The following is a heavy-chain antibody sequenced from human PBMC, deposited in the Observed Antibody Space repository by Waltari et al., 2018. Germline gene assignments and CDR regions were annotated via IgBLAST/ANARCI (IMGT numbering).Heavy chain of an antibody. CDR2: IYTSGST. CDR3: ARDRKYYSSGWSVIFDY. Sequence: EVQLVESGGGLIQPGGSLRLSCAASGFSVSSTYMSWVRQAPGKGVEWGLVIYTSGSTDEADSGKGRFTISTDDSKNTLFLQMNNLRAEDTAVYYCARDRKYYSSGWSVIFDYWGQGTLVTVSS. CDR1: GFSVSSTY. D-gene: IGHD6-19*01. J-gene: IGHJ4*02. V-gene: IGHV3-53*01.